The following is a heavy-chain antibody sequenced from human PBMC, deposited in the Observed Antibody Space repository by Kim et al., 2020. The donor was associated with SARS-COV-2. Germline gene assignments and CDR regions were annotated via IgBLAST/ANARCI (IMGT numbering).Heavy chain of an antibody. V-gene: IGHV4-34*01. J-gene: IGHJ6*02. CDR2: INHSGST. D-gene: IGHD3-10*01. CDR3: ARGPYYGSGSYYTLTTNYGMDV. CDR1: GGSFSGYY. Sequence: SETLSLTCAVYGGSFSGYYWSWIRQPPGKGLEWIGEINHSGSTNYNPSLKSRVTISVDTSKNQFSLKLSSVTAADTAVYYCARGPYYGSGSYYTLTTNYGMDVWGQGTTVTVSS.